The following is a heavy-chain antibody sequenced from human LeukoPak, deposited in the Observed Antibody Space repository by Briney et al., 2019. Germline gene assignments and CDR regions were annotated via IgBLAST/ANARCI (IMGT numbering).Heavy chain of an antibody. D-gene: IGHD3-9*01. V-gene: IGHV4-39*01. Sequence: SETLSLTCTVSGGSISSSSYYWGWIRQPPGKGLEWIGSIYYSGSTYYNPSLKSRVTISVDTSKNQFSLKLSSVTAADTAVYYCARHQTKGVRYFDWLNWFDPWGRGTLVTVSS. CDR3: ARHQTKGVRYFDWLNWFDP. CDR1: GGSISSSSYY. CDR2: IYYSGST. J-gene: IGHJ5*02.